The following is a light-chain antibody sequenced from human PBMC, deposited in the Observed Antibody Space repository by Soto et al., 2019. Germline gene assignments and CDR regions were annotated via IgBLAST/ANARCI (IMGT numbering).Light chain of an antibody. J-gene: IGLJ1*01. CDR1: NNL. CDR2: EGT. Sequence: QSALTQPASVSGSPGQSITISCTGTNNLVSWYQQHPGKAPKVVVYEGTKRPSGVSNRFSGSKSGNTASLTISGLQAEDEADYYCSSYTSSSTYVFGTGTKVTVL. CDR3: SSYTSSSTYV. V-gene: IGLV2-14*02.